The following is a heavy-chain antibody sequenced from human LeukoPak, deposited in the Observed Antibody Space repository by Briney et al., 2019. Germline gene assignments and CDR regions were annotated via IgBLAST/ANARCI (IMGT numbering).Heavy chain of an antibody. Sequence: PSETLSLTCTVSGGSISSYYWSWIRQPPGKGLEWIGYIYYSGSTNYNPSLKSRVTISVDTSKNQFSLKLSSVTAADTAVYYCARDREGAPVYYFDYWGQGTLVTVSS. D-gene: IGHD3-16*01. CDR2: IYYSGST. J-gene: IGHJ4*02. V-gene: IGHV4-59*12. CDR3: ARDREGAPVYYFDY. CDR1: GGSISSYY.